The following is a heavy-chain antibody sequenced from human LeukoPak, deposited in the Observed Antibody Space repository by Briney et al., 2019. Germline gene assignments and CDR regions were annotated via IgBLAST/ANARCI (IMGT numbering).Heavy chain of an antibody. Sequence: PSETLSLTCTVSGGSISSGGYYWSWIRQHPGTGLEWIGYIYYSGSTYYNPSLKSRVTISVDTSKNQFSLKLSSVTAADTAVYYCARELIWFGEFSGYGMDVWGKGTTVTVSS. V-gene: IGHV4-31*03. CDR2: IYYSGST. CDR1: GGSISSGGYY. D-gene: IGHD3-10*01. CDR3: ARELIWFGEFSGYGMDV. J-gene: IGHJ6*04.